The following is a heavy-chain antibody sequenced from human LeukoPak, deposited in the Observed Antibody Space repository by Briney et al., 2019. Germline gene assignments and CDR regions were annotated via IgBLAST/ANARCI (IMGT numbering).Heavy chain of an antibody. J-gene: IGHJ3*02. CDR1: GGSISSGDYY. Sequence: SQTLSLTCTVSGGSISSGDYYWSWIRQPPGKGLEWIGYIYYSGSTYYNPSLKSRVTISVDTSKNQFSLKLSSVTAADTAVYYCAREIIARITIFGVVNRHAFDIWGQGTMVTVSS. CDR2: IYYSGST. D-gene: IGHD3-3*01. CDR3: AREIIARITIFGVVNRHAFDI. V-gene: IGHV4-30-4*08.